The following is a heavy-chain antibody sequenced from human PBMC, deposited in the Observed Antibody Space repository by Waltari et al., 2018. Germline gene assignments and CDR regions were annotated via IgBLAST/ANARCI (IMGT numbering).Heavy chain of an antibody. J-gene: IGHJ6*02. Sequence: QVQLVQSGAEVKKPGSSVKVSCKASGGTFSSYAISWVRQATGQGLEWMGRIIPIFGTANYAQKFQGRVTITADKSTSTAYMELSSLRSEDTAVYYCARDDDFWSGYYYYYYYGMDVWGQGTTVTVSS. V-gene: IGHV1-69*08. CDR1: GGTFSSYA. CDR3: ARDDDFWSGYYYYYYYGMDV. CDR2: IIPIFGTA. D-gene: IGHD3-3*01.